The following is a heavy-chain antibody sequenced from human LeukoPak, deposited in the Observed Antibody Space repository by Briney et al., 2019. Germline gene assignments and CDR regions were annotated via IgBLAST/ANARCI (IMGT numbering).Heavy chain of an antibody. J-gene: IGHJ4*02. CDR2: FDPEDGET. Sequence: ASVKVSCKASGYTFTSYFMHWVRQAPGQGLEWMGGFDPEDGETIYAQKFQGRVTMTEDTSTDTAYMELSSLRSEDTAVYYCATDPPSSGYYTGFDYWGQGTLVTVSS. D-gene: IGHD3-22*01. V-gene: IGHV1-24*01. CDR3: ATDPPSSGYYTGFDY. CDR1: GYTFTSYF.